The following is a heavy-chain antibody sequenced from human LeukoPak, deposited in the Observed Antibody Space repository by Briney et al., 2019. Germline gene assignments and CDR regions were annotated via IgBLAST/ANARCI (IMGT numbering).Heavy chain of an antibody. V-gene: IGHV4-61*01. CDR1: GDSVTSGSYV. CDR3: ARERGISMVV. Sequence: SETLSLTCTVSGDSVTSGSYVWSWGRQPPGKGLEWIVYISSSGTTTYSPSLQSRVTISQDMPHNQFSLRLSSVPAADTAMYYCARERGISMVVWGQGTLVTVSS. D-gene: IGHD3-10*01. CDR2: ISSSGTT. J-gene: IGHJ4*02.